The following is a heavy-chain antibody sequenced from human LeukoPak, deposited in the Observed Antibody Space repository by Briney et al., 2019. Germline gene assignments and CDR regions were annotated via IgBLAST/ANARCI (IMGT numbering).Heavy chain of an antibody. J-gene: IGHJ4*02. D-gene: IGHD3/OR15-3a*01. CDR1: GGSISTYY. V-gene: IGHV4-59*12. CDR2: IYYSGTT. Sequence: SETLSLTCTVSGGSISTYYWNWIRQPPGKGLEWIGYIYYSGTTNYNPSLKSRVSMSVDTSKNQFSLKLSSVTAADTAVYYCARDPDFWTGYYYFDSWGQGTLVTVSS. CDR3: ARDPDFWTGYYYFDS.